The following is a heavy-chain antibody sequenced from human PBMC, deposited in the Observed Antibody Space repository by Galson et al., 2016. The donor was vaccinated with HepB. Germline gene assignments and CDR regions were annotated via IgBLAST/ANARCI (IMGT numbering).Heavy chain of an antibody. Sequence: SVKVSCKASGYTFTHIGITWLRQAPGQGLEWMGWIGAYSGNTHYAQNLQDRLTMTTETSTNTVYLELRNLRSNDTATCYCARRGGRTGLPLDFWGQGTPVTVSS. CDR3: ARRGGRTGLPLDF. CDR1: GYTFTHIG. V-gene: IGHV1-18*01. D-gene: IGHD1-1*01. CDR2: IGAYSGNT. J-gene: IGHJ4*02.